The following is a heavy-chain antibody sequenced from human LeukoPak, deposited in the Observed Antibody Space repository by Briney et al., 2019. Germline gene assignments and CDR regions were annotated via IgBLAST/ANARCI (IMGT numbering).Heavy chain of an antibody. CDR1: GYRFTSYW. CDR3: ARRATSVRGIPLFDY. D-gene: IGHD3-10*01. J-gene: IGHJ4*02. V-gene: IGHV5-10-1*01. CDR2: IEPSDSYT. Sequence: GESLKISCKGSGYRFTSYWIDWVRKMPGKGLEWMGRIEPSDSYTNYSPSFQGHVTISADNSISTAYLQWSGLKASDTAMSYCARRATSVRGIPLFDYWGQGTLVTVSS.